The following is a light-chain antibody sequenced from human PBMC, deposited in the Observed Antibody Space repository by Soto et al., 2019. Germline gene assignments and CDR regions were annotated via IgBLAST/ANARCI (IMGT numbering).Light chain of an antibody. J-gene: IGKJ2*01. V-gene: IGKV1-6*01. CDR2: AAS. CDR1: QGIRND. Sequence: AIQMTQSPSSLSASVGDRVTITCRASQGIRNDLGWYQQKPGKAPKLLIYAASRLQSVVPSRFSGSGSGTDFTLTISSLQPEDFATYYCLKDYNYPYTFGQGTKLEIK. CDR3: LKDYNYPYT.